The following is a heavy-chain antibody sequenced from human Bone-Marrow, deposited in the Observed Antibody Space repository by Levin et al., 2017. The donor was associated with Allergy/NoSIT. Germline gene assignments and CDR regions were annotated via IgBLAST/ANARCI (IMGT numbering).Heavy chain of an antibody. Sequence: GSLRLSCSVSGGSISSGHWWSWVRQLPGEGLEWIGEIYDSGTTNYSPSLESRVTISVDKSKNQFSLRLTSVTAADTAVYYCAGNPPWEAMDVWGKGTAVIVSS. CDR2: IYDSGTT. D-gene: IGHD1-26*01. CDR1: GGSISSGHW. V-gene: IGHV4-4*02. CDR3: AGNPPWEAMDV. J-gene: IGHJ6*03.